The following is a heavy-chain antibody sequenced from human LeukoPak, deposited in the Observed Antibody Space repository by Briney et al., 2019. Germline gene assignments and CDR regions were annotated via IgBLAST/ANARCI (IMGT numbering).Heavy chain of an antibody. CDR1: GYTFTGYY. J-gene: IGHJ4*02. Sequence: VASVKVSCKASGYTFTGYYMHWVRQAPGQGLEWMGWINPNSGGTNYAQKFQGRVTMTRDTSISTAYMELSRLRSDDTAVYYCARDRRDYDILTGYYNRYYFDYWGQGTLVTVSS. CDR3: ARDRRDYDILTGYYNRYYFDY. D-gene: IGHD3-9*01. CDR2: INPNSGGT. V-gene: IGHV1-2*02.